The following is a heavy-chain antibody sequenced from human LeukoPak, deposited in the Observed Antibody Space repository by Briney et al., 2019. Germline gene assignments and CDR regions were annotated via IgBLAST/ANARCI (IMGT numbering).Heavy chain of an antibody. D-gene: IGHD1-26*01. V-gene: IGHV1-8*01. CDR3: ARGGGATSKNFDY. CDR2: MNPNSGNT. Sequence: ASVKVSCKASGYTFTNYDINWARQATGQGLEWMGWMNPNSGNTVYAQKFQGRVTMTKSTSISTAYMELSSLRSEDTAVYYCARGGGATSKNFDYWGQGALVTVSS. CDR1: GYTFTNYD. J-gene: IGHJ4*02.